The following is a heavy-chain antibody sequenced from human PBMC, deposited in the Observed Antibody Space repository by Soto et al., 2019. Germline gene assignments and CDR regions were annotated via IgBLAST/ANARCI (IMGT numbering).Heavy chain of an antibody. CDR3: ARDAGTDWFDP. D-gene: IGHD6-13*01. CDR1: GYTFTSYA. V-gene: IGHV1-18*01. J-gene: IGHJ5*02. Sequence: QVQLVPSGAEVEKPGASVKVSCKASGYTFTSYAISWVRQAPGQGLEWMGRISTYNGNTNYAQKLQGRVTLTTDTSTSTAYMELRSLRSDDTAVYYCARDAGTDWFDPWGQGTLVTVSS. CDR2: ISTYNGNT.